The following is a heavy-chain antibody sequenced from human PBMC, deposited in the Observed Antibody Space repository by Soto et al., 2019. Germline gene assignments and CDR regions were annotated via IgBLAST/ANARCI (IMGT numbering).Heavy chain of an antibody. Sequence: SETLSLTCAVYGGSFSGYYWSWIRQPPGKGLEWIGEINHSGSTNYNPSLKSRVTISVDTSKNQFSLKLSSVTAADTAVYYCARGRGVVVPAATVGDYYMDVWGKGTTVTVSS. CDR1: GGSFSGYY. D-gene: IGHD2-2*01. CDR2: INHSGST. CDR3: ARGRGVVVPAATVGDYYMDV. J-gene: IGHJ6*03. V-gene: IGHV4-34*01.